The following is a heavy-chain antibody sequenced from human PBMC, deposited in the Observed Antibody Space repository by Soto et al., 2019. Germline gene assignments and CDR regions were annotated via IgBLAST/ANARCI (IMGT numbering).Heavy chain of an antibody. J-gene: IGHJ6*02. D-gene: IGHD6-13*01. CDR2: ISANNGNT. CDR3: ARLKQLVFMDV. V-gene: IGHV1-18*01. CDR1: GYTFPNYG. Sequence: QVQLVQSGAEVRKPGASVKVSCKASGYTFPNYGIIWVRQAPGQGLEWMAWISANNGNTKYAQKFQDRVTMTTDTSTPTAYMELRSLRADDTAVYYCARLKQLVFMDVWGQGTTVTVSS.